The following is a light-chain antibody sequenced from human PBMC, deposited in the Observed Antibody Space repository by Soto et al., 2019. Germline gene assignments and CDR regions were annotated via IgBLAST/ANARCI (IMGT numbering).Light chain of an antibody. J-gene: IGKJ4*01. CDR3: QQYNNWPPLT. CDR2: GAS. Sequence: EVVMTQSPATLSVSPGERATLSCRASQSVGTFLAWYQQRPGQAPRLLIHGASTRASGIPDRFSGSGSGTEFTLTISSLQSEDFAVYYCQQYNNWPPLTFGAGTKVEI. V-gene: IGKV3-15*01. CDR1: QSVGTF.